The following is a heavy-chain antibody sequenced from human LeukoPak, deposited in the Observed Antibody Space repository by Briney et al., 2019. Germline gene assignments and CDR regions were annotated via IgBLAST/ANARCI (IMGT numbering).Heavy chain of an antibody. CDR3: ARVGTPVYYYYMDV. CDR2: LRYDGSNK. J-gene: IGHJ6*03. Sequence: GGSLRLSCAASGFTFSNYGMHWVRQAPGKGLEWVAFLRYDGSNKYYVDSVKGRFTISRDNAKNSLYLQMNSLRAEDTAVYYCARVGTPVYYYYMDVWGKGTTVTVSS. V-gene: IGHV3-30*02. CDR1: GFTFSNYG. D-gene: IGHD1-1*01.